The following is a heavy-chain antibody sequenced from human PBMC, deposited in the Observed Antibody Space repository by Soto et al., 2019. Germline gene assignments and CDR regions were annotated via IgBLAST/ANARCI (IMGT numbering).Heavy chain of an antibody. CDR2: IHYSGST. Sequence: SETLSLTCTVSGGSISSNNYYWGWIRQPPGKGLEWIGTIHYSGSTYYNPSLKSRVTISVDTSENQFSLKLSSVTASDTAVYYCARRASYDFWSGYPYYFDYWGQGTLVTVSS. CDR1: GGSISSNNYY. D-gene: IGHD3-3*01. J-gene: IGHJ4*02. V-gene: IGHV4-39*01. CDR3: ARRASYDFWSGYPYYFDY.